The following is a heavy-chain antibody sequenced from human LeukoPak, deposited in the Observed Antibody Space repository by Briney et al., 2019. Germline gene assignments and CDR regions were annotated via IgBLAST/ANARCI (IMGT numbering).Heavy chain of an antibody. D-gene: IGHD1-26*01. Sequence: GGSLRLSCAASGFTLSDYWMNWVRQAPGKGPVWVSHISPDGRNIAYADSVKGRFTISRDNSKNTLYLQLNSLRADDTAVYYCTPHLWGGTYPYYLAYWGQGTLVTVSS. CDR1: GFTLSDYW. J-gene: IGHJ4*02. CDR3: TPHLWGGTYPYYLAY. V-gene: IGHV3-74*01. CDR2: ISPDGRNI.